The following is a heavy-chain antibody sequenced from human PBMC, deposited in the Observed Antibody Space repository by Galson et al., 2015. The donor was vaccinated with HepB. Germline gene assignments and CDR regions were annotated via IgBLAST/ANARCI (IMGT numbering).Heavy chain of an antibody. D-gene: IGHD2-21*02. CDR3: AKPLPPNIYGAADCYFDN. CDR1: GFNFSNYA. J-gene: IGHJ4*02. CDR2: IRGSGDMT. Sequence: SLRLSCAASGFNFSNYAMTWVRQAPGKGLEWVSAIRGSGDMTYYADSAKGRFTISRDNSKNTLYLEMHSLRAEDSAVYYCAKPLPPNIYGAADCYFDNWGQGTLVTVSS. V-gene: IGHV3-23*01.